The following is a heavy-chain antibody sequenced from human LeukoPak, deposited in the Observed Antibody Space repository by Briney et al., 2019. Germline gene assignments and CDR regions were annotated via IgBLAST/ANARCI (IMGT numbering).Heavy chain of an antibody. CDR1: GYTFTSYA. J-gene: IGHJ4*02. D-gene: IGHD3-10*01. V-gene: IGHV1-3*01. CDR3: ATAPYYYGSGIHFDY. CDR2: INAGNGNT. Sequence: GASVKVSCKASGYTFTSYAMHWVRQAPGQRLEWMGWINAGNGNTKYSQKFQGRVTITRDTSASTAYMELSSLRSEDTAVYYCATAPYYYGSGIHFDYWGQGTLVTVSS.